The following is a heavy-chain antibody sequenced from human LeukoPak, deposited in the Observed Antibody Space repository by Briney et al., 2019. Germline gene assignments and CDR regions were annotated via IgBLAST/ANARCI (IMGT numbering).Heavy chain of an antibody. CDR1: GFTFSSYW. J-gene: IGHJ4*02. Sequence: TGGSLRLSCAASGFTFSSYWMSWVRQAPGKGLEWVANIKQDGSEKYYVDSVKGRFTISRDNAKNSLYLQMNSLRAEDTAVYYCARELMRIAVAGGDYWGQGTLVTVSS. V-gene: IGHV3-7*01. D-gene: IGHD6-19*01. CDR2: IKQDGSEK. CDR3: ARELMRIAVAGGDY.